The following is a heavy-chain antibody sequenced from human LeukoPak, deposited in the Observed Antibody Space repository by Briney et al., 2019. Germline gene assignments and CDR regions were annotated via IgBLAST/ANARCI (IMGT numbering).Heavy chain of an antibody. V-gene: IGHV1-18*01. J-gene: IGHJ3*02. CDR2: ISAYNVNT. Sequence: AAVKVSCKASGYTLTSYGISWVRQAPGQRLEWIGWISAYNVNTNYPQKLQGRVTITTGTSPSPASMDLGTRRSAGPTVYYLARDSVHFLRYFDWLQSVDAFDIWGQGTMVSVSS. D-gene: IGHD3-9*01. CDR1: GYTLTSYG. CDR3: ARDSVHFLRYFDWLQSVDAFDI.